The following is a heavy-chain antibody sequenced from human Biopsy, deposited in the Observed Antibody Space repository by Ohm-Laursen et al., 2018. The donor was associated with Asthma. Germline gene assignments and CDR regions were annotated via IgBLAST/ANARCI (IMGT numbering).Heavy chain of an antibody. CDR1: GFTFSSYG. CDR2: ISKDASTQ. CDR3: VRDGTDDAFDI. V-gene: IGHV3-30*06. J-gene: IGHJ3*02. D-gene: IGHD1-1*01. Sequence: SLRLSCSASGFTFSSYGMHWVRQAPGKGLEWVGVISKDASTQDYADSVKGRFTMARDNSKNTLDLQMNSLREEDTAVYYCVRDGTDDAFDIWGQGTVVSVSS.